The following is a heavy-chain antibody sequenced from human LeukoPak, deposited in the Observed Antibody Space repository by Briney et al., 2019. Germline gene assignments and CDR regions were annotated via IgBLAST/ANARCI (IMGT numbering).Heavy chain of an antibody. CDR3: AKAPVTSCRGAYCYPFDS. V-gene: IGHV3-30*02. CDR2: IRYDGSNK. CDR1: GFTFSSYG. D-gene: IGHD2-21*01. J-gene: IGHJ4*02. Sequence: GGSLRLSCAASGFTFSSYGMHWVRQAPGKGLEWVSSIRYDGSNKYHADSVRGRFTISRDNSKNTLYLQMNSLRAEDAAVYFCAKAPVTSCRGAYCYPFDSWGQGTLVTVSS.